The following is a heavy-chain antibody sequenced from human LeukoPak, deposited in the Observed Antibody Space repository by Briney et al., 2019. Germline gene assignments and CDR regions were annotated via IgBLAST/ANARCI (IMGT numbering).Heavy chain of an antibody. CDR3: ARGEYSSGWYGIDP. V-gene: IGHV4-39*07. Sequence: SETLSLTCTVSGGSISSSSYYWGWIRQPPGKGLEWIGSIYYSGSTYYNPSLKSRVTISVDTSKNQFSLKLSSVTAADTAVYYCARGEYSSGWYGIDPWGQGTLVTVSS. CDR2: IYYSGST. D-gene: IGHD6-19*01. J-gene: IGHJ5*02. CDR1: GGSISSSSYY.